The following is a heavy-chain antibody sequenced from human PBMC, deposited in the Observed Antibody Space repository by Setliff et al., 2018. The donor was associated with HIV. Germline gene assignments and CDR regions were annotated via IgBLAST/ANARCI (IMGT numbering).Heavy chain of an antibody. CDR2: ISNNGNT. Sequence: SETLSLTCTVSGGSISSGDYYWSWIRQHPGKGLEWIGFISNNGNTYYNPSLKSRVTISVDTSKNLFSLKLTSVTAADTAVYYCAREAQYSSSWSGRRVTWFDAWGQGTPVTVSS. V-gene: IGHV4-31*03. J-gene: IGHJ5*02. D-gene: IGHD6-13*01. CDR3: AREAQYSSSWSGRRVTWFDA. CDR1: GGSISSGDYY.